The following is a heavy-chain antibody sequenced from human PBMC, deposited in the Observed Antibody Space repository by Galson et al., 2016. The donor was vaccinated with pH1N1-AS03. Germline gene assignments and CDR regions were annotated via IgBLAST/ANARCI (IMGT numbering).Heavy chain of an antibody. CDR1: GYSFANYW. V-gene: IGHV5-51*01. D-gene: IGHD3-10*01. CDR3: ARPQHSGPPYYFYGMDI. J-gene: IGHJ6*01. Sequence: SGAEVKKPGESLKISCKASGYSFANYWIGWVRQMPGKGLEWMGIIDPGDSDTRYSLSSQSQVTISADKSLSTAYLQWSSLKASDTAIYYWARPQHSGPPYYFYGMDIWGQGTTVTVSS. CDR2: IDPGDSDT.